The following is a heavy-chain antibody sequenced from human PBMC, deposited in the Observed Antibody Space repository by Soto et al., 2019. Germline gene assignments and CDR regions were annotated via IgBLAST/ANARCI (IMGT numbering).Heavy chain of an antibody. V-gene: IGHV3-7*03. CDR3: AKGYGYYFDS. D-gene: IGHD5-18*01. CDR2: IKHDGSET. J-gene: IGHJ4*02. Sequence: EVQLVESGGGLVQPGGSLRLSCAASGFTFRNYWMSWVRQAPGKGLEWVLSIKHDGSETYSLDSVRGRFTSSRDNAENSVDLQMHSLRADYTAVYFCAKGYGYYFDSWGQGTQVTVSS. CDR1: GFTFRNYW.